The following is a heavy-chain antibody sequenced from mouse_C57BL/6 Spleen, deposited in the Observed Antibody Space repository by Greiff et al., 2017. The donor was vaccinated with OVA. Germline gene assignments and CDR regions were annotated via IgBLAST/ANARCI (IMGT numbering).Heavy chain of an antibody. J-gene: IGHJ4*01. CDR3: ARGGDYDGGRDY. V-gene: IGHV1-64*01. CDR2: IHPNRGST. CDR1: GYTFTSYW. D-gene: IGHD2-4*01. Sequence: VQLQQPGAELVKPGASVKLSCKASGYTFTSYWMHWVKQRPGQGLEWIGMIHPNRGSTNYNEKFKRKATLTVDKSSSTAYMQLSSLTSEDSAVYYCARGGDYDGGRDYWGQGTSVTVAS.